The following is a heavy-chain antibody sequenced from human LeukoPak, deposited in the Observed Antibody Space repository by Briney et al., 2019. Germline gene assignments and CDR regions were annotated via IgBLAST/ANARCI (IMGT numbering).Heavy chain of an antibody. D-gene: IGHD3-3*01. CDR3: ARAGDFSFKD. J-gene: IGHJ4*02. CDR1: GFTFSVYS. Sequence: GGSLRLSCAVSGFTFSVYSMSWVRQAPGKGLEWVSYISGSSTTISYADSVKGRFTITRDNAENSLSLQMNSLRAEDTAVYYCARAGDFSFKDWGQGTLVTVSS. CDR2: ISGSSTTI. V-gene: IGHV3-48*01.